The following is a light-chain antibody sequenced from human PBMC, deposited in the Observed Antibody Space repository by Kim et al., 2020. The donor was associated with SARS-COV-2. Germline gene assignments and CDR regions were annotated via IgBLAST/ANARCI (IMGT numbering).Light chain of an antibody. CDR1: SSNIRAGYD. Sequence: QRVTISFSGSSSNIRAGYDVHGYHHLPETAPTLLIYGNINRPSGVPDRFSGSKSGTSASLAITGLQAEDEADYYCQSYDSGLSGYVFGTGTKVTVL. CDR3: QSYDSGLSGYV. V-gene: IGLV1-40*01. J-gene: IGLJ1*01. CDR2: GNI.